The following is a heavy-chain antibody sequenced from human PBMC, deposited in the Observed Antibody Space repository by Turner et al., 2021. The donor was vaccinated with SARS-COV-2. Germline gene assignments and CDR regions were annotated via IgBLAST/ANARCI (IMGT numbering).Heavy chain of an antibody. CDR3: ASSSGYSSNWYLKH. J-gene: IGHJ4*02. CDR2: IYSGGST. D-gene: IGHD6-13*01. V-gene: IGHV3-53*05. CDR1: GFTVSSNY. Sequence: EVQLVETGGGLIQPGGSLRLSCAASGFTVSSNYMTWVRQAPGKGLEWVSVIYSGGSTYYADSVKGRFTISRHNSKNTLYLQMNSLRPEDTAVYYCASSSGYSSNWYLKHWGQGTLVTVSS.